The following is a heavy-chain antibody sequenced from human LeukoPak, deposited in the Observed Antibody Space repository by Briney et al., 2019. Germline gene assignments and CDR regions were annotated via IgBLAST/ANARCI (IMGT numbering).Heavy chain of an antibody. CDR1: GGSFSGYY. V-gene: IGHV4-34*01. D-gene: IGHD1-14*01. Sequence: TSETLSLTCAVYGGSFSGYYWSWIRQPPGKGLEWIGEINHSGSTNYNPSLKSRVTISVNTSKNQFSLKLSSLTAPDTAVYYCASAHIAGYYYYYMDVWGKGTTVTVSS. J-gene: IGHJ6*03. CDR2: INHSGST. CDR3: ASAHIAGYYYYYMDV.